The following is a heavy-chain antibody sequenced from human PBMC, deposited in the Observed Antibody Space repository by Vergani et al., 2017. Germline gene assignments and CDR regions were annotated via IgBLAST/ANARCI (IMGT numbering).Heavy chain of an antibody. J-gene: IGHJ5*02. D-gene: IGHD3-10*01. CDR3: ARGNYYGSGTYVDP. CDR2: IYSGDET. Sequence: QVQLVESGGGVVQPGGSLILSCAASGFTFSSYGMHWVRQAPGRGLEWVSHIYSGDETYYADSVKGRVTISRDTSKNTLHLQINNLRVEDTAVYYCARGNYYGSGTYVDPWGQGTLVTVSS. V-gene: IGHV3-NL1*01. CDR1: GFTFSSYG.